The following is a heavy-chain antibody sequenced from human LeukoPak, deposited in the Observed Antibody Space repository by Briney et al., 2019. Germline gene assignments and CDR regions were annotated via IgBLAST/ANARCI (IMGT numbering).Heavy chain of an antibody. CDR3: ARTTEYQLLGTLDAFDI. CDR2: ISGSGGST. CDR1: GFTFSSYA. J-gene: IGHJ3*02. D-gene: IGHD2-2*01. Sequence: GGSLRLSCAASGFTFSSYAMSWVRQAPGKGLEWVSAISGSGGSTYYADSVKGRFTISRDNSKNTLYLQMNSLRAEDTAVYYCARTTEYQLLGTLDAFDIWGQGTMVTVSS. V-gene: IGHV3-23*01.